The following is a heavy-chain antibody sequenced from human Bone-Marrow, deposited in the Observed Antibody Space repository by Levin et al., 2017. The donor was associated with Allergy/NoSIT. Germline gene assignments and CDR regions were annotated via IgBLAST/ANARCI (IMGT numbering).Heavy chain of an antibody. CDR1: GESVSSSGFY. CDR2: IYYPGNT. V-gene: IGHV4-31*02. D-gene: IGHD3-10*01. Sequence: SETLSLTCTVSGESVSSSGFYWTWIRQYPGKGLEWIGHIYYPGNTSYNLSLKSRVSISEDRSKNKFSLKLDSVAAADTAGYYCARESVYYGSGSWIDCWGQGTLVTVSS. CDR3: ARESVYYGSGSWIDC. J-gene: IGHJ4*02.